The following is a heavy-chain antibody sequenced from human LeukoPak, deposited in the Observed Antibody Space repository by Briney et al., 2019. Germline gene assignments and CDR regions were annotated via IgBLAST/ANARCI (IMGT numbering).Heavy chain of an antibody. CDR2: IYYSGST. V-gene: IGHV4-31*03. CDR1: GGSISSGGYY. D-gene: IGHD3-22*01. J-gene: IGHJ3*02. Sequence: SETLSLTCTVSGGSISSGGYYWSWIRQHPGKGLEWIGYIYYSGSTYYNPSLKSRVTISVDTSKNQFSLKLSSVTAADTAVYYCARVPITMIVVVANGPINAFDIWGQGTMVTVSS. CDR3: ARVPITMIVVVANGPINAFDI.